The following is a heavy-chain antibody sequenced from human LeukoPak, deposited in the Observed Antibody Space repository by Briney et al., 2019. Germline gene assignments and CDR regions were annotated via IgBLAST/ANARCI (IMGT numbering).Heavy chain of an antibody. V-gene: IGHV3-23*01. CDR3: AKDVGKWESLHFFDY. CDR1: GFTLSTNA. Sequence: GGSLRLSCLTSGFTLSTNAMSRVRQAPGKGLEWISGISGSGASTYYADSVKGRFTISRDDSRNTLYLQMNSLRGDDTAVYYCAKDVGKWESLHFFDYWGQGTLVTVSS. D-gene: IGHD1-26*01. CDR2: ISGSGAST. J-gene: IGHJ4*02.